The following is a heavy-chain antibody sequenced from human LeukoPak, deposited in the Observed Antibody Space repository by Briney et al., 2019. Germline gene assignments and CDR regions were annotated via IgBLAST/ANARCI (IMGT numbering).Heavy chain of an antibody. D-gene: IGHD3-10*01. V-gene: IGHV3-33*01. CDR2: ISYDGSNK. CDR1: GFTFSSYG. J-gene: IGHJ3*02. Sequence: GGSLRLSCAASGFTFSSYGMHWVRQAPGKGLEWVVVISYDGSNKNYAESVKGRFTIYRDQKTLHLQMNSLRAEDTAVYYCARERYYGSVKAFDTWGQGTMVSVSS. CDR3: ARERYYGSVKAFDT.